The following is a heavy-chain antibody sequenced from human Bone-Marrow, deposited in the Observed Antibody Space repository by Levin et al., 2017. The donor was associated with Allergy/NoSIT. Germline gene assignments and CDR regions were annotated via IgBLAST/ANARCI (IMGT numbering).Heavy chain of an antibody. J-gene: IGHJ4*02. D-gene: IGHD5-18*01. V-gene: IGHV3-30*18. CDR1: GFIFAGYG. CDR3: AKTLDEDITSGYSFDSPLDS. Sequence: QSGGSLRLSCAASGFIFAGYGMHWVRQAPGKGLEWVAAISSVGRVRYYADSVKDRFTISRDNSKNSLYLEMYSLRVEDTALYYCAKTLDEDITSGYSFDSPLDSWGRGTLVSVSS. CDR2: ISSVGRVR.